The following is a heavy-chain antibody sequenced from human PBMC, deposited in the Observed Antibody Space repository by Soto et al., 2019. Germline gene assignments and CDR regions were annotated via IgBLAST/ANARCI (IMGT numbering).Heavy chain of an antibody. J-gene: IGHJ6*02. CDR2: INHSGST. Sequence: PSETLSLTCAVYGGSFSVYYWSWIRHPPGKGLEWIGEINHSGSTNYNPSLKSRVTISVDTSKNQFSLKLSSVTAADTAVYYCARGWGYSYGHYYYYYGMDVWGQGTTVTVSS. V-gene: IGHV4-34*01. CDR1: GGSFSVYY. D-gene: IGHD5-18*01. CDR3: ARGWGYSYGHYYYYYGMDV.